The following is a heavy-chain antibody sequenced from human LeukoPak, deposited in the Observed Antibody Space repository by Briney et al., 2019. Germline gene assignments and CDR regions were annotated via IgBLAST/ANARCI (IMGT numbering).Heavy chain of an antibody. CDR1: GYTFTSYD. CDR2: MNPNSGNT. D-gene: IGHD5-18*01. Sequence: ASVKVSCKASGYTFTSYDINWVRQATGQGLEWMGWMNPNSGNTGYAQRFQGRVTMTRNTSISTAYMELSSLRSEDTAVYYCARITSRRGYSYGYADNWFDPWGQGTLVTVSS. J-gene: IGHJ5*02. CDR3: ARITSRRGYSYGYADNWFDP. V-gene: IGHV1-8*01.